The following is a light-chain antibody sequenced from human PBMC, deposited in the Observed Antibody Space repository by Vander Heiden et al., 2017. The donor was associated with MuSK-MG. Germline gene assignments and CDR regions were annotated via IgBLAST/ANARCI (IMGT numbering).Light chain of an antibody. CDR3: NSHADNANFWV. Sequence: VLTQRASGSGPPAQSITMSCTGSSSAVGTDNLVSCSQHRPGRAPRLLIFEVTKRRSGISERFSASRSGNTATLTIPGLQVEEGGDYYYNSHADNANFWVFGGGTKLTGL. J-gene: IGLJ3*02. CDR1: SSAVGTDNL. V-gene: IGLV2-23*02. CDR2: EVT.